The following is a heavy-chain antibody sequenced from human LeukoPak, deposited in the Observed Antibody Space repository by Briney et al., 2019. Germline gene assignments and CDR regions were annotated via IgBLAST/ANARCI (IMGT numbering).Heavy chain of an antibody. V-gene: IGHV4-59*12. CDR3: ARGKGSSWYGYYYYYYMDV. J-gene: IGHJ6*03. CDR1: GCSISSYY. CDR2: IHYSGST. D-gene: IGHD6-13*01. Sequence: SSETLSLTCTVSGCSISSYYWSWIRQPPGKGLEWIGYIHYSGSTNYNPSLKSRATISVDTSKNQFSLKLSSVTAADTAVYYCARGKGSSWYGYYYYYYMDVWGKGTTVTVSS.